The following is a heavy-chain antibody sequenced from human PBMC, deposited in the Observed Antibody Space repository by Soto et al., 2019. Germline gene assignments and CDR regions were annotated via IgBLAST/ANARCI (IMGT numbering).Heavy chain of an antibody. CDR2: IWYDGSNK. V-gene: IGHV3-33*01. CDR3: ARVRMGATLVGMDV. J-gene: IGHJ6*02. CDR1: GFTFSSYG. D-gene: IGHD1-26*01. Sequence: QVQLVESGGGVVQPGRSLRLSCAASGFTFSSYGMHCVRQAPGKGLEWVAVIWYDGSNKYYADSVKGRFTISRDNSKNTLYLQMNSLRAEETAVYYCARVRMGATLVGMDVWGQGTTVTVSS.